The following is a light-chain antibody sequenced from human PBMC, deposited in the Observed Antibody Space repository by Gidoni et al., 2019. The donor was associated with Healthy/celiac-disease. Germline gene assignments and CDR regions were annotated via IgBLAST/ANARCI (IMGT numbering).Light chain of an antibody. CDR3: QQRSNWPCT. V-gene: IGKV3-11*01. Sequence: EIVLTQSPATLSLSPGERATLSCRASQSVSSYLAWYQQKPGQAPRLLIYDASSGSGTDFTLTISSLEPEDCAVYYCQQRSNWPCTFGPGTKVDIK. CDR2: DAS. CDR1: QSVSSY. J-gene: IGKJ3*01.